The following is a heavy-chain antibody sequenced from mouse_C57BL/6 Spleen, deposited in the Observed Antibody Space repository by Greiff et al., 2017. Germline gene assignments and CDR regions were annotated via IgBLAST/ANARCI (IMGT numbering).Heavy chain of an antibody. CDR1: GYTFTTYP. CDR2: FHPYNDDT. D-gene: IGHD2-12*01. Sequence: QVHVKQSGAELVKPGASVKMSCKASGYTFTTYPIEWMKQNHGKSLEWIGNFHPYNDDTKYNEKFKGKATLTVEKSSSTVYLELSRLTSDDSAVYYCARRTYYKGYYAMDYWGQGTSVTVSS. V-gene: IGHV1-47*01. J-gene: IGHJ4*01. CDR3: ARRTYYKGYYAMDY.